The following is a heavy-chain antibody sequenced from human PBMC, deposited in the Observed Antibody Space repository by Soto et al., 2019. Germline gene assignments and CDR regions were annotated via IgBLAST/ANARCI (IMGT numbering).Heavy chain of an antibody. CDR2: ISSSGDAI. CDR1: GFIVNNIF. J-gene: IGHJ6*02. Sequence: GGSLRLSCAASGFIVNNIFMTWVRQAPGKGLEFVSHISSSGDAIFYAESVKGRFTVSRDNAKNSLYLQMNSLRDDDTAVYFCARDHGGSTWFVGVYYFFGMDVWGQGTAVTVSS. V-gene: IGHV3-11*04. D-gene: IGHD6-13*01. CDR3: ARDHGGSTWFVGVYYFFGMDV.